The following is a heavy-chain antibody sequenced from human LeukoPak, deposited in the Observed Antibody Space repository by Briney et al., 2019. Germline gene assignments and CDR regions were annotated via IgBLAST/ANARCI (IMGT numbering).Heavy chain of an antibody. V-gene: IGHV4-30-4*08. J-gene: IGHJ4*02. D-gene: IGHD5-24*01. Sequence: SETLSLTCTVSGGSISSGDYYWSWIRQPPGKGLEWIGYIYYSGSTYYNPSLKSRVTISVDTSKNQFSLKLSPVTAADTAVYYCASGERDGYTIRGGDRFDYWGQGTLVTVSS. CDR3: ASGERDGYTIRGGDRFDY. CDR2: IYYSGST. CDR1: GGSISSGDYY.